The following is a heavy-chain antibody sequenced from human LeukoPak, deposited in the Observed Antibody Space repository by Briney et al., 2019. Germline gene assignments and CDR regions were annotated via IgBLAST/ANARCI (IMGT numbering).Heavy chain of an antibody. CDR3: ASLLLWFGESILHDAFDI. CDR2: MNPNSGNT. J-gene: IGHJ3*02. Sequence: GASVKVSCKASGYTFTSYDINWVRQATGQGLEWMGWMNPNSGNTGYAQKFQGRVTMTRNTSIGTAYMELSSLRSDDTAVYYCASLLLWFGESILHDAFDIWGQGTMVTVSS. D-gene: IGHD3-10*01. V-gene: IGHV1-8*01. CDR1: GYTFTSYD.